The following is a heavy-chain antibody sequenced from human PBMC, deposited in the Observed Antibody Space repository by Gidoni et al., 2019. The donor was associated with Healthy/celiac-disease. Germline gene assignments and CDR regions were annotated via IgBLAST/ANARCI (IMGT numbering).Heavy chain of an antibody. CDR3: TRGAMIVVVITTYFDY. J-gene: IGHJ4*02. CDR1: GFTFGDYA. CDR2: IRSKAYGGTT. Sequence: EVQLVESGGGLVQPGRSLRLSCTASGFTFGDYAMSWVRQAPGKGLEWVGFIRSKAYGGTTEYAASVKGRFTISRDDSKSIAYLQMNSLKTEDTAVYYCTRGAMIVVVITTYFDYWGQGTLVTVSS. V-gene: IGHV3-49*04. D-gene: IGHD3-22*01.